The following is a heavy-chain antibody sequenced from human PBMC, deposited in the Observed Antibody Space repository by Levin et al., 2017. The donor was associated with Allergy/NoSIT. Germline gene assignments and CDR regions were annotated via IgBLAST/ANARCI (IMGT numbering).Heavy chain of an antibody. D-gene: IGHD3-9*01. CDR2: IKSKTDGGTT. Sequence: GGSLRLSCAASGFTFSNAWMSWVRQAPGKGLEWVGRIKSKTDGGTTDYAAPVKGRFTISRDDSKNTLYLQMNSLKTEDTAVYYCTTIFRDVLTGISYYYYMDVWGKGTTVTVSS. CDR1: GFTFSNAW. J-gene: IGHJ6*03. CDR3: TTIFRDVLTGISYYYYMDV. V-gene: IGHV3-15*01.